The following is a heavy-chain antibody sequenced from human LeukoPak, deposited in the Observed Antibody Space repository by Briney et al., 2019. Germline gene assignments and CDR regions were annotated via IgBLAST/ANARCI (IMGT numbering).Heavy chain of an antibody. CDR3: ARVRKLELRY. CDR2: ISSSSSYI. D-gene: IGHD1-7*01. CDR1: GFTFSSYS. J-gene: IGHJ4*02. V-gene: IGHV3-21*01. Sequence: GGSLRLSCAASGFTFSSYSMNWVRQAPGKGLGWVSSISSSSSYIYYADSVKGRFTISRDNAKNSLYLQMNSLRAEDTAVYYCARVRKLELRYWGQGTLVTVSS.